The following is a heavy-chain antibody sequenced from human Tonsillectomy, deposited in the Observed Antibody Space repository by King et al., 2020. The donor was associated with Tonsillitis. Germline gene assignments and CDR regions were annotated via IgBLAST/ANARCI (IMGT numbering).Heavy chain of an antibody. CDR1: RFTFNSYA. Sequence: VQLVESGGGLVQPGGSLRLSCAASRFTFNSYAMSWVRQAPGKGLEWVSVIYSGGSSTYYADSVKGRFTISRDNSKNTLYLQMNSLRAEDTAVYYCARGGYFDRTDYYYYVGMDVWGQGTTVTV. V-gene: IGHV3-23*03. CDR2: IYSGGSST. J-gene: IGHJ6*02. D-gene: IGHD3-9*01. CDR3: ARGGYFDRTDYYYYVGMDV.